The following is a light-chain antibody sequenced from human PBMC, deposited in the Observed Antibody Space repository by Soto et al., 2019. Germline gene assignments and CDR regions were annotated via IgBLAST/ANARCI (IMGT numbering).Light chain of an antibody. J-gene: IGKJ2*01. CDR2: WAS. CDR1: QSVLYSSNNKDY. Sequence: IVMTQSPDSLAASLGERATINCKSSQSVLYSSNNKDYLAWYQQKPGQPPKLLISWASTRESGVPDRFSGSGSETDFTLTISSLQAEDVAVYYCQHYFHNPYTFGQGTKLEIK. V-gene: IGKV4-1*01. CDR3: QHYFHNPYT.